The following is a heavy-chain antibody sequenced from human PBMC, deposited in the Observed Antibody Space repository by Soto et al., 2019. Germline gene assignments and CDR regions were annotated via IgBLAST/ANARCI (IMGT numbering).Heavy chain of an antibody. CDR3: VQAVEMASILAH. V-gene: IGHV3-23*01. J-gene: IGHJ4*02. CDR2: IGGGGGSA. CDR1: GFIFSSFA. D-gene: IGHD2-15*01. Sequence: PGGSLRLSCAASGFIFSSFAMNWVRQAPGKGLEWVSAIGGGGGSAYYADSVRGRFTISRDNFKNTVYLQMSSLRFEDTALYYFVQAVEMASILAHWGQGTQVSVSS.